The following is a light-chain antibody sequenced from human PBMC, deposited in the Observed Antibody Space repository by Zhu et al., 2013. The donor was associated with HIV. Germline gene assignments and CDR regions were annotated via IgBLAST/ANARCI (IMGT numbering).Light chain of an antibody. CDR2: DAS. CDR1: ESVGNY. V-gene: IGKV3-20*01. J-gene: IGKJ2*01. Sequence: EIVLTQSPATLSLSPGEGATLSCRASESVGNYLAWYQHKPGQAPRLLIYDASSRATGVPARFSGSGSGTDFTLTISRLEPEDFVVYYCQQYGSSPFTFGQGTQAGDQT. CDR3: QQYGSSPFT.